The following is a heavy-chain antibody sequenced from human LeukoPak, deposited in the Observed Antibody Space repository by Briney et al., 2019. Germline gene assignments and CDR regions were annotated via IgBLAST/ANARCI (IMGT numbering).Heavy chain of an antibody. CDR3: ARAQGSYYHYYMDV. V-gene: IGHV1-46*01. D-gene: IGHD1-26*01. Sequence: ASVKVSCKASGYTFTSYHLHWVRQAPGQGLEWIGIINPSGGSPNYAQKFQGRVTMTRDMSTSTVNMDLSSLRSEDTAVYYCARAQGSYYHYYMDVWGKGTTVTISS. CDR1: GYTFTSYH. CDR2: INPSGGSP. J-gene: IGHJ6*03.